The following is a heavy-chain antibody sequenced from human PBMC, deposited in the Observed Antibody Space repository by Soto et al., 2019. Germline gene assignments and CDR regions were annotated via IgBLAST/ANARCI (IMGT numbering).Heavy chain of an antibody. J-gene: IGHJ6*02. CDR2: IYYSGST. V-gene: IGHV4-30-4*01. CDR1: GGSISSGDYY. CDR3: ASDSRITIFGVVRGGGMDV. Sequence: QVQLQESGPGLVKPSQTLSLTCTVSGGSISSGDYYWSWIRQPPGKGLEWIGYIYYSGSTYYNPSLKSRVTISVDTSKNQFSLKLSSVTAADTAVYYCASDSRITIFGVVRGGGMDVWGQGTTVTVSS. D-gene: IGHD3-3*01.